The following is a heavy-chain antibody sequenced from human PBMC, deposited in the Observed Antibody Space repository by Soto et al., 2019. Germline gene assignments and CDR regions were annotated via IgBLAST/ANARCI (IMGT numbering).Heavy chain of an antibody. Sequence: PVGSLRLSCAASGFTFSSYAMSWVRQAPGKGLEWVSAISGSGGSTYYADSVKGRFTISRDNSKNTLYLQMNSLRAEDTAVYYCAKGIEIYYYYGMDVWGQGTTVTVSS. CDR1: GFTFSSYA. CDR3: AKGIEIYYYYGMDV. CDR2: ISGSGGST. V-gene: IGHV3-23*01. J-gene: IGHJ6*02.